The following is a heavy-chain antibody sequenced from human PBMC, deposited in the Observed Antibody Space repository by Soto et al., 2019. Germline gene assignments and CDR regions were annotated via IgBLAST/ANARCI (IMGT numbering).Heavy chain of an antibody. V-gene: IGHV4-59*01. CDR3: ARKGAAASYAHYYMDV. CDR1: GGSISPYY. J-gene: IGHJ6*03. Sequence: QVQLQESGPGLVKPSETLSLTCTVSGGSISPYYWSWIRQPPGKGLEWIGYVYYSGNTNYNPSLESRVTIAVDASRKQFSLNLTSATAADTAVYYCARKGAAASYAHYYMDVWGRGTTVTVSS. CDR2: VYYSGNT. D-gene: IGHD6-13*01.